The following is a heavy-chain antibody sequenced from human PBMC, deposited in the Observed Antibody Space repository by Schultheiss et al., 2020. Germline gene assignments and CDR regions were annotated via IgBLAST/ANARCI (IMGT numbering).Heavy chain of an antibody. V-gene: IGHV3-21*01. CDR2: ISSSSSYI. Sequence: GGSLRLSCAASGFTFSSYSMNWVRQAPGKGLEWVSSISSSSSYIYYADSVKGRFTISRDNAKNSLYLQMNSLRAEDTAVYYCARDDSSGYETSGMDVWGQGTTVTVSS. D-gene: IGHD3-22*01. J-gene: IGHJ6*02. CDR1: GFTFSSYS. CDR3: ARDDSSGYETSGMDV.